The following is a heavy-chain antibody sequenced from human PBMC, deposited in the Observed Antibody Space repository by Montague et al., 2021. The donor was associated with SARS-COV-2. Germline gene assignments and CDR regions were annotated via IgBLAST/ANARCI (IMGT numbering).Heavy chain of an antibody. CDR2: ISNNGV. CDR3: VKDLHESTSYYLGSDS. Sequence: SLRLSCAASGFTFSSDVMSWFRQAPGKGPEWVSAISNNGVFYADSVKGRFTISRDISKKEVYLQMNSLRAEDTAVYYCVKDLHESTSYYLGSDSWGLGTLVTVSS. V-gene: IGHV3-23*01. D-gene: IGHD3-22*01. J-gene: IGHJ4*02. CDR1: GFTFSSDV.